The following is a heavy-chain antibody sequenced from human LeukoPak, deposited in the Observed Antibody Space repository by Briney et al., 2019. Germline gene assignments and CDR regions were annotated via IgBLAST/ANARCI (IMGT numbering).Heavy chain of an antibody. D-gene: IGHD6-6*01. V-gene: IGHV1-46*01. J-gene: IGHJ5*02. Sequence: AASVKVSFKASGYTFTIYYMHWVRQAPGQGLEWMGIINPSGGSTSYAQKFQGRVTMTRDMSTSTVYMELSSLRSEDTAVYYCAMESIAARQAGGIHWFDPWGQGTLVTVSS. CDR3: AMESIAARQAGGIHWFDP. CDR2: INPSGGST. CDR1: GYTFTIYY.